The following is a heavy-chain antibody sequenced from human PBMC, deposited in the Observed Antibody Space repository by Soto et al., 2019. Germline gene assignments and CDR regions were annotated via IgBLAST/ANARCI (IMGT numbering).Heavy chain of an antibody. CDR1: GYTFTSYD. V-gene: IGHV1-8*01. Sequence: GASVQVSCKASGYTFTSYDINWVRQATGQGLEWMGWMNPNSGNTGYAQKFQGRVTMTRNTSISTAYMELSSLRSEDTAVYYCARAFRIAVAVPGYWGQGTLVTVSS. CDR2: MNPNSGNT. J-gene: IGHJ4*02. D-gene: IGHD6-19*01. CDR3: ARAFRIAVAVPGY.